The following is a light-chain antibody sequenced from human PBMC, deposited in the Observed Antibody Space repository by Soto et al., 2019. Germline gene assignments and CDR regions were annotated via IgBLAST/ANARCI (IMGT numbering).Light chain of an antibody. CDR1: QSLLHSDGKTY. Sequence: ILMTQTQLSLSIIPGQTASISCKSSQSLLHSDGKTYFYWYVQKAGQAPQPLIYEVSNRFSGVPERFSGSGSRTDFTLKISRVEADDVAIYYFMQAIDIPWTFGQGTKVRIK. V-gene: IGKV2-29*03. J-gene: IGKJ1*01. CDR3: MQAIDIPWT. CDR2: EVS.